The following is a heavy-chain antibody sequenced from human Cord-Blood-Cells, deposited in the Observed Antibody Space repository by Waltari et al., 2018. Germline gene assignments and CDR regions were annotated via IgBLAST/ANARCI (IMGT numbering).Heavy chain of an antibody. CDR2: IKQDGSEK. Sequence: EVQLVESGGGLVQPGGSLRLPCAASGFTFSRSWMTRVRQAPGKGLEWVANIKQDGSEKYYVDSVKGRFTISRDNAKNSLYLQMNSLRAEDTAVYYCARGYLGWDAFDIWGQGTMVTVSS. CDR3: ARGYLGWDAFDI. J-gene: IGHJ3*02. CDR1: GFTFSRSW. V-gene: IGHV3-7*01. D-gene: IGHD1-1*01.